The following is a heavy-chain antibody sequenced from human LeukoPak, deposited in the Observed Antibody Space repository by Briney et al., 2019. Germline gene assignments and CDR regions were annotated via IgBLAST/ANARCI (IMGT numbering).Heavy chain of an antibody. J-gene: IGHJ4*02. CDR3: ARDLYYDSSGYYGGYFDY. CDR2: ISSSSSYI. V-gene: IGHV3-21*01. D-gene: IGHD3-22*01. Sequence: VGSLRLSCAASGFTFSSYSMNWVRQAPRKGLEWVSSISSSSSYIYYADPVKGRFTISRDNAKNSLYLQMNSLRAEDTAVYYCARDLYYDSSGYYGGYFDYWGQGTLVTVSS. CDR1: GFTFSSYS.